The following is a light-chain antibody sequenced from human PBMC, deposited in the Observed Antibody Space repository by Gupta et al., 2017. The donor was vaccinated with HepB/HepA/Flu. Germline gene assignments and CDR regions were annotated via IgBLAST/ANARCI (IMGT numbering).Light chain of an antibody. Sequence: SELTQDPAVSAALGQTVRITCQGDRLRSYSVSWYQQKPGQVPRLVISGKNNRPSGIPDRFSGSSSGNTASLTISGAQAEDEADYYCNSRDSSGNHYVFGSGTKVTVL. CDR3: NSRDSSGNHYV. CDR1: RLRSYS. CDR2: GKN. V-gene: IGLV3-19*01. J-gene: IGLJ1*01.